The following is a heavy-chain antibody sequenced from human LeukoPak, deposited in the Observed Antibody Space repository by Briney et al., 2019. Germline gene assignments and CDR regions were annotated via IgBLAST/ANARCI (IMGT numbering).Heavy chain of an antibody. CDR3: ARVLRGPAAIGNNWFDP. D-gene: IGHD2-2*02. V-gene: IGHV4-30-4*08. CDR2: IYYSGST. CDR1: GGSISSGDYY. J-gene: IGHJ5*02. Sequence: PSETLSLTCTVSGGSISSGDYYWSWIRQPPGNGLEWIGYIYYSGSTYYNPSLKSRVTISVDTSKNQFSLKLSSVTAADTAVYYCARVLRGPAAIGNNWFDPWGQGTLVTVSS.